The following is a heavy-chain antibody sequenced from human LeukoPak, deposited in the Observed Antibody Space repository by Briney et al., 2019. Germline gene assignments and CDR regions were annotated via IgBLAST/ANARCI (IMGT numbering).Heavy chain of an antibody. V-gene: IGHV1-46*01. J-gene: IGHJ6*03. Sequence: ASVKVSCKASGYTFTSYYMHWVRQAPGQGHEWMGIINPSGGSTSHAQKFQGRVTMTRDMSTSTVYMALSSLRSEDTAVYYCATGHYYDSSGYYERYYYYYYMDVWGKGTTVTVSS. D-gene: IGHD3-22*01. CDR1: GYTFTSYY. CDR3: ATGHYYDSSGYYERYYYYYYMDV. CDR2: INPSGGST.